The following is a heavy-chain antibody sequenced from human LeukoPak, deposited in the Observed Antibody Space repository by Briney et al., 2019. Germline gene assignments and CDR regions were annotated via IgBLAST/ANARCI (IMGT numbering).Heavy chain of an antibody. J-gene: IGHJ1*01. CDR3: AKENYGDSTGGRFQH. D-gene: IGHD4-17*01. V-gene: IGHV3-30*04. CDR2: ISYDGSNK. Sequence: GGSLRLSCAASGFTFSSYAMHWVRQAPGKGLEWVAAISYDGSNKYSADSVKGRFTISRVNSKNTLYLQMNSLRAEDTAVYYCAKENYGDSTGGRFQHWGQGTLVTVSS. CDR1: GFTFSSYA.